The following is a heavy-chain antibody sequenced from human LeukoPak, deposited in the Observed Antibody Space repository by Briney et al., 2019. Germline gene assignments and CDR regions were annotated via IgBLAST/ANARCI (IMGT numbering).Heavy chain of an antibody. V-gene: IGHV1-2*02. CDR1: GYTFTGYY. CDR3: ARARTNYYDSSGYFVYFDY. Sequence: ASVKVSCKASGYTFTGYYMHWVRQAPGQGLEWMGWINPNSGGTNYAQKFQGRVTMTRDTSISTAYMELSRLRSDDTAVYYCARARTNYYDSSGYFVYFDYWGQGTLVTVSS. CDR2: INPNSGGT. J-gene: IGHJ4*02. D-gene: IGHD3-22*01.